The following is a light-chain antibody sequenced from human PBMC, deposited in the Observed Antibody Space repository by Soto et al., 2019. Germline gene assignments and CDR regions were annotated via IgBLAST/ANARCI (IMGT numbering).Light chain of an antibody. Sequence: QPVLTQSPSASASQGASVKLTCTLSSGHSSYAIAWHQKQPGKGPRYLMDLNNDGSHSKGDGIPDRFSGSSSGAERYLIISSLQSEDEADYYCQTWGTGFQVFGGGTKVTVL. CDR1: SGHSSYA. CDR2: LNNDGSH. V-gene: IGLV4-69*01. CDR3: QTWGTGFQV. J-gene: IGLJ2*01.